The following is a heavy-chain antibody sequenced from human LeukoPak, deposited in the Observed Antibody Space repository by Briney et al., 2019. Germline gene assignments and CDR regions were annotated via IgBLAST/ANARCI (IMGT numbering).Heavy chain of an antibody. Sequence: SQTLSLTCTASGGSISSGGYYWSWIRQHPGEGLEWIGYIYYSGSTYYNPSLKSRVTISVDTSKNQFSLKLSSVTAADTAVYYCARGPRGYSGYDYWGQGTLVTVSS. D-gene: IGHD5-12*01. J-gene: IGHJ4*02. V-gene: IGHV4-31*03. CDR1: GGSISSGGYY. CDR3: ARGPRGYSGYDY. CDR2: IYYSGST.